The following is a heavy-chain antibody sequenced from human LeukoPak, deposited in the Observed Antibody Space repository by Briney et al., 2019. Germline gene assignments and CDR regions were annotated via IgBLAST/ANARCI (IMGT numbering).Heavy chain of an antibody. CDR2: IYYSGST. CDR1: GGSISSYY. CDR3: ARQSGSYHLDY. Sequence: PSETLSLTCTVSGGSISSYYWSWIRQPPGKGLEWIGYIYYSGSTNYNPTLKSRVTISVDTSKNQFSLKLSSVTAADTAVYYCARQSGSYHLDYWGQGTLVTVSS. V-gene: IGHV4-59*01. J-gene: IGHJ4*02. D-gene: IGHD1-26*01.